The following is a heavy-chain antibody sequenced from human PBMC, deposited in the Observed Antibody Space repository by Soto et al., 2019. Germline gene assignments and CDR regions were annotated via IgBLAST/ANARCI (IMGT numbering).Heavy chain of an antibody. CDR2: INPNSGGT. D-gene: IGHD3-3*01. CDR3: ARAGPNDFWSGSYIQDYYYGMDV. J-gene: IGHJ6*02. V-gene: IGHV1-2*04. CDR1: GYTFTGYY. Sequence: GASVKVSCKASGYTFTGYYMHWVRQAPGQGLEWMGWINPNSGGTNYAQKFQGWVTMTRDTSISTAYMELSRLRSDDMAVYYCARAGPNDFWSGSYIQDYYYGMDVWGQGTTVTVSS.